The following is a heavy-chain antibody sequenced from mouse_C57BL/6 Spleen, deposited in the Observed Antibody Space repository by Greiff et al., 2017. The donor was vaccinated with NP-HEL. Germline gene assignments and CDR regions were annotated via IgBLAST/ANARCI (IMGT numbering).Heavy chain of an antibody. J-gene: IGHJ2*01. V-gene: IGHV1-64*01. CDR3: ARDPNWGGRDY. CDR2: IHPNSGST. CDR1: GYTFTSYW. Sequence: VKLQQPGAELVKPGASVKLSCKASGYTFTSYWMHWVKQRPGQGLEWIGMIHPNSGSTNYNEKFKSKATLTVDKSSRTAYMQLSSLTSEDSAVYYCARDPNWGGRDYWGQGTTLTVSS. D-gene: IGHD4-1*01.